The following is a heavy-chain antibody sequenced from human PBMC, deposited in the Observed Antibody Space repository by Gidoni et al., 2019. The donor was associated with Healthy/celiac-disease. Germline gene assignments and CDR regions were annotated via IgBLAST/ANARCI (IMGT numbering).Heavy chain of an antibody. CDR2: INHSGST. J-gene: IGHJ5*02. CDR1: GGSFSGYY. CDR3: ARGSNYRVSWRFNWFDP. D-gene: IGHD4-4*01. Sequence: QVQLQQWGAGLLKPSETLSLTCAVYGGSFSGYYWSWIRQPPGKGLEWIGEINHSGSTNYNPSLKSRVTISVDTSKNQFSLKLSSVTAADTAVYYCARGSNYRVSWRFNWFDPWGQGTLVTVSS. V-gene: IGHV4-34*01.